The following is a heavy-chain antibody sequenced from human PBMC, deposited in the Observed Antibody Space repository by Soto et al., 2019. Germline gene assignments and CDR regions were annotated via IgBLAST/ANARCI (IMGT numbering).Heavy chain of an antibody. D-gene: IGHD1-26*01. J-gene: IGHJ4*02. V-gene: IGHV3-7*01. CDR3: ARDYRYPFDY. CDR2: IKQDGSEK. Sequence: PWGSLRLSCAASGFTFSSYWMNWVRLAPGKGLEWVANIKQDGSEKNYVDSVKGRFTISRDNAQNSLSLQMNSLRVEDTAVYYCARDYRYPFDYWGQGTVVTVSS. CDR1: GFTFSSYW.